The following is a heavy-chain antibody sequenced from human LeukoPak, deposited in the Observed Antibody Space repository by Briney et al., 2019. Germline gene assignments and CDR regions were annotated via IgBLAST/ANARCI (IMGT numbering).Heavy chain of an antibody. D-gene: IGHD1-26*01. CDR2: INHSGST. V-gene: IGHV4-34*01. CDR1: GGSIGSYY. Sequence: SETLSLTCTVSGGSIGSYYWSWIRQPPGKGLEWIGEINHSGSTNYNPSLKSRVTISVDTSKNQFSLKLSSVTAADTAVYYCARANSGSYNRYFQHWGQGTLVTVSS. J-gene: IGHJ1*01. CDR3: ARANSGSYNRYFQH.